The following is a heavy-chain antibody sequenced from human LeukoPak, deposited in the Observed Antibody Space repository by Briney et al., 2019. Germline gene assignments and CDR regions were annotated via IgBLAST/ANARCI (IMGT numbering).Heavy chain of an antibody. CDR3: ARVLGYCSGGSCYYYYGMDV. Sequence: ASVKVSCKASGYTFTSYSISWVRQAPGQGLEWMGWISAYNGNTNYAQKLQGRVTMTTDTSTSTAYMELRSLRSDDTAVYYCARVLGYCSGGSCYYYYGMDVWGQGTTVTVSS. D-gene: IGHD2-15*01. CDR1: GYTFTSYS. J-gene: IGHJ6*02. CDR2: ISAYNGNT. V-gene: IGHV1-18*01.